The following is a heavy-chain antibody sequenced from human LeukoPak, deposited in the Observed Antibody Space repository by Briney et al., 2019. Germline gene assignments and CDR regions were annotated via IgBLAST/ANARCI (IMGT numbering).Heavy chain of an antibody. CDR3: AKGRAEDYYMDV. Sequence: GGSLRLSCAASGFTFGSYAMSWVRQAPGKGLEWVSAISGSGGSTYYADSVKGRFTISRDNSKNTLYLQMNSLRAEDTAVYYCAKGRAEDYYMDVWGKGTTVTVSS. J-gene: IGHJ6*03. CDR1: GFTFGSYA. V-gene: IGHV3-23*01. CDR2: ISGSGGST.